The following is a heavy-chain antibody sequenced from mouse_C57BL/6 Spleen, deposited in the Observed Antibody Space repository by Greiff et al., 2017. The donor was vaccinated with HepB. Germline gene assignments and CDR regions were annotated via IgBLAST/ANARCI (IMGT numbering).Heavy chain of an antibody. CDR2: IHPNSGST. CDR3: ARGVGNYFPDY. J-gene: IGHJ4*01. Sequence: QVQLQQSGAELVKPGASVKLSCKASGYTFTSYWMHWVKQRPGQGLEWIGMIHPNSGSTNYNEKFKSKATLTVDKSSSTAYMQLSSLTSEDSAVYYCARGVGNYFPDYWGQGTSVTVSS. CDR1: GYTFTSYW. V-gene: IGHV1-64*01. D-gene: IGHD2-1*01.